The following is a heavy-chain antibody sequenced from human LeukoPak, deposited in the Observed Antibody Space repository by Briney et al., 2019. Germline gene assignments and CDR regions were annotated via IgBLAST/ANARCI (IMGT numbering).Heavy chain of an antibody. J-gene: IGHJ4*02. D-gene: IGHD1-26*01. CDR1: GFTFSSYS. Sequence: PGGSLRLSCAASGFTFSSYSMNWVRQAPGKGLEWVSSISSSSSYIYYADSVKGRFTISRDNAKNSLYLQMSSLRAEDTAVYYCARGGELPSAFDYWGQGTLVTVSS. V-gene: IGHV3-21*04. CDR2: ISSSSSYI. CDR3: ARGGELPSAFDY.